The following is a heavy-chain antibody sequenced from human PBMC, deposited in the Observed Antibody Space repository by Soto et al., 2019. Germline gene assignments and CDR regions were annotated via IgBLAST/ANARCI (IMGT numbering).Heavy chain of an antibody. Sequence: SETLSLTCSVSGDSITSYYWSWIRQPPGKGLEWIAYIYYTGSTNYNPSLKSRVTLSVDTSKNQFSLKLTSVTAADTAVYYCARAPLYYENSGLLDPYYGMDVWGQGTTVTVSS. CDR1: GDSITSYY. J-gene: IGHJ6*02. CDR2: IYYTGST. D-gene: IGHD3-22*01. CDR3: ARAPLYYENSGLLDPYYGMDV. V-gene: IGHV4-59*01.